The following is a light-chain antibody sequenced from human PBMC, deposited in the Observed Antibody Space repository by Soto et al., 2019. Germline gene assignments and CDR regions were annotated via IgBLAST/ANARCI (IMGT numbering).Light chain of an antibody. Sequence: EIVLTQSPGTLSLSPGKRATLSCRASQSVSSYLAWNQQKPGQAPRLLIYDASTRATGISARFSGSGSGTDLTVTISSLEPEDFAMYYCQQRSKWPVTFGQGTKVEVK. J-gene: IGKJ1*01. V-gene: IGKV3-11*01. CDR2: DAS. CDR1: QSVSSY. CDR3: QQRSKWPVT.